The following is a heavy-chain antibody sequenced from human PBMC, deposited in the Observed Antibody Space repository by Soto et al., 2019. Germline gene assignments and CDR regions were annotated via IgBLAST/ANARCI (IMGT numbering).Heavy chain of an antibody. CDR1: GYTFTGHY. V-gene: IGHV1-2*04. CDR3: ASRDPGTSVDY. Sequence: GASVKVSCKTSGYTFTGHYIHWVRQAPGQGLEWMGWINPNTGGTNYAQKFQGWVTMTRETSISTAYMELSRLKSDDTAVYYYASRDPGTSVDYWGQGTLVTVSS. J-gene: IGHJ4*02. CDR2: INPNTGGT. D-gene: IGHD1-7*01.